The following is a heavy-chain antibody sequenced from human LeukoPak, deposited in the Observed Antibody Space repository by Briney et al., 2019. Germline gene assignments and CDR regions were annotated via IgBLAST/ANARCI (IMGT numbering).Heavy chain of an antibody. D-gene: IGHD5-24*01. CDR2: IYHSGST. Sequence: SETLSLTCTVSGYSISSGYYWGWIRQPPGKGLEWIGSIYHSGSTYYNPSLKSRVTISVDTSKNQFSLKLSSVTAADTAVYYCARKEDGYNYYFDYWGQGTLVTVSS. CDR3: ARKEDGYNYYFDY. J-gene: IGHJ4*02. V-gene: IGHV4-38-2*02. CDR1: GYSISSGYY.